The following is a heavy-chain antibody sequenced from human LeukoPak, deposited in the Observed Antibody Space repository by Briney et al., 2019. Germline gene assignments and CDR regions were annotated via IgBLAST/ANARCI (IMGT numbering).Heavy chain of an antibody. J-gene: IGHJ3*02. CDR2: INGDGSGT. Sequence: GGSLRLSCVASGFRFDDYGMSWVRQAPGKGLVRVSRINGDGSGTINADSVKGRFTISRDNAKNTLYLQMNSLRAEDTAVYYCARGGSPPEALGDTFDIWGQGTVVTVSS. V-gene: IGHV3-74*01. CDR3: ARGGSPPEALGDTFDI. CDR1: GFRFDDYG. D-gene: IGHD1-26*01.